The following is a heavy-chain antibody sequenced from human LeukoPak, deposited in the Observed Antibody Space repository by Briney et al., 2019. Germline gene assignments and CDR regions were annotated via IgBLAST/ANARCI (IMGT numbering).Heavy chain of an antibody. Sequence: PGGSLRLSCAASGFTFSDYTMNWVCQAPGKGLEWVSYIDLSGSTLYYVDSVKGRFTISRDNSKNTLYLQMNSLRAEDTAVYYCAKDGRLYGSGSYIAYWGQGTLVTVSS. CDR1: GFTFSDYT. CDR2: IDLSGSTL. CDR3: AKDGRLYGSGSYIAY. V-gene: IGHV3-48*01. D-gene: IGHD3-10*01. J-gene: IGHJ4*02.